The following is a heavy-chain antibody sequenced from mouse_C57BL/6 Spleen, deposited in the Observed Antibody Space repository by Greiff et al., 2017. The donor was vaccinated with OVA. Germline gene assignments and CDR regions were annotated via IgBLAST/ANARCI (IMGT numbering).Heavy chain of an antibody. CDR3: ACQGGKWDSMDY. CDR2: ISSGGSYT. Sequence: DVKLVESGGDLVKPGGSLKLSCAASGFTFSSYGMSWVRQTPDKRLEWVATISSGGSYTYYPDSVKGRFTISRDTAKNTLYLQMSSLKSADTAMYYCACQGGKWDSMDYWGQGTSVTVSS. CDR1: GFTFSSYG. D-gene: IGHD1-1*02. J-gene: IGHJ4*01. V-gene: IGHV5-6*02.